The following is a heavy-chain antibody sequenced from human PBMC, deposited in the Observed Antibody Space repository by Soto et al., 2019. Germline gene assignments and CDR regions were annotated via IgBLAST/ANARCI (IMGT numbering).Heavy chain of an antibody. D-gene: IGHD2-2*01. CDR3: ARQYQLLSGLDY. CDR2: IYYSGST. J-gene: IGHJ4*02. Sequence: WETLSLTCTVSGGSISSSSYYWGWIRQPPGKGLEWIGSIYYSGSTYYNTSLKSRVTISVDTSKNQFSLKLSSVTAADTAVYYCARQYQLLSGLDYWGQGTLVTVSS. CDR1: GGSISSSSYY. V-gene: IGHV4-39*01.